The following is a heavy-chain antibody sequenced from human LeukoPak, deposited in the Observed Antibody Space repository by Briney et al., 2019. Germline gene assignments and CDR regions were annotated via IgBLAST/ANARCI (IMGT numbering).Heavy chain of an antibody. D-gene: IGHD3-16*01. CDR1: GFTFRSYS. CDR3: AKLGSAYYYCYYYMYF. J-gene: IGHJ6*03. V-gene: IGHV3-48*01. CDR2: ISGSGSSI. Sequence: GGSLRLSCAASGFTFRSYSMNWVRQAPGKGLEWVSSISGSGSSIYYADSVKGRFTISRDNSKNTLYLQMNSLRAEDTAVYYCAKLGSAYYYCYYYMYFWGKGTAVTVSS.